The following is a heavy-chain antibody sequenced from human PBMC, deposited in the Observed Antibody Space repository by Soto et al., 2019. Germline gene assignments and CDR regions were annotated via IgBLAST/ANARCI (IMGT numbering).Heavy chain of an antibody. D-gene: IGHD5-12*01. CDR3: AREAIADLSIVATWIRDAFDI. Sequence: GGSLRLSCAASGFTFSSYSMNWVRQAPGKGLEWVSYISSSSSTIYYADSVKGRFTISRDNAKNSLYLQMNSLRAEDTAVYYCAREAIADLSIVATWIRDAFDIWGQGTMVTVSS. V-gene: IGHV3-48*01. CDR2: ISSSSSTI. J-gene: IGHJ3*02. CDR1: GFTFSSYS.